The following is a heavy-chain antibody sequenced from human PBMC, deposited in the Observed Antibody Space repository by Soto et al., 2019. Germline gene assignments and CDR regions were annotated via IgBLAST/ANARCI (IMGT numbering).Heavy chain of an antibody. V-gene: IGHV3-7*01. D-gene: IGHD6-19*01. CDR1: GFSLSDYW. CDR3: ARGRGWLHDY. CDR2: IKQDGSDR. Sequence: EVQLVESGGGLVQPGGSLRLSCAASGFSLSDYWMNWVRQAPGKGLEWVAIIKQDGSDRYYVDSVKGRFTISRDNAKKSLYLQMSSLRVEDTALYYCARGRGWLHDYWGQGTLVTVSS. J-gene: IGHJ4*02.